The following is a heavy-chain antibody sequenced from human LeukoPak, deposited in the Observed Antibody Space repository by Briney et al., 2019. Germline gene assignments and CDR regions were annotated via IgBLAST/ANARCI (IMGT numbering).Heavy chain of an antibody. J-gene: IGHJ4*02. CDR3: ARLRVRKFDY. D-gene: IGHD1-14*01. CDR2: IIPIFGTA. V-gene: IGHV1-69*05. Sequence: RASVKVSCKASGGTFSSYAISWVRQAPGQGLEWMGGIIPIFGTANYAQKFQGRVTITTDESTSTAYMELSSLTSDDTAMYFCARLRVRKFDYWGQGTQVIVSS. CDR1: GGTFSSYA.